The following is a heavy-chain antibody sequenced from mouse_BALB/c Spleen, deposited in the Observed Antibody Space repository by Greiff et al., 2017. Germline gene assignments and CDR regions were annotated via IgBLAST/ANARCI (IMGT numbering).Heavy chain of an antibody. CDR2: SRNKANDYTT. V-gene: IGHV7-1*02. CDR3: ARDLYYGYHYAMDY. D-gene: IGHD1-2*01. CDR1: GFTFSDFY. Sequence: EVQRVESGGGLVQPGGSLRLSCATSGFTFSDFYMEWVRQPPGKRLEWIAASRNKANDYTTEYSASVKGRFIVSRDTSQSILYLQMNALRAEDTAIYYCARDLYYGYHYAMDYWGQGTSVTVSS. J-gene: IGHJ4*01.